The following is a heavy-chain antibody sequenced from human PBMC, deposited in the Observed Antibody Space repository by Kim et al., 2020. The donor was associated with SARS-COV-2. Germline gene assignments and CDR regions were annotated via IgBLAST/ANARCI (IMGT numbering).Heavy chain of an antibody. V-gene: IGHV3-15*01. CDR3: MSLHSYYYYGMDV. D-gene: IGHD4-4*01. J-gene: IGHJ6*02. Sequence: YAAPVKGRFTISREESKNTLSLQMNSLKTEDTAVYYCMSLHSYYYYGMDVWGQGTTVTVSS.